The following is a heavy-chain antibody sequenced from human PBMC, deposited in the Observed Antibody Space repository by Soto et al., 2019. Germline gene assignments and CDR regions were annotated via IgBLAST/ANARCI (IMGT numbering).Heavy chain of an antibody. CDR2: ISGYSGDT. CDR1: GYTFGSYG. CDR3: AATIIAVGGSGYYGLDV. J-gene: IGHJ6*02. V-gene: IGHV1-18*01. D-gene: IGHD6-19*01. Sequence: GASVKVSCKASGYTFGSYGISWVRQAPGQGLEWMGWISGYSGDTNYAQKFQGRVTMTTDTSTGSVHMELSSLRSEDTAVYYCAATIIAVGGSGYYGLDVWGQGTTVTVSS.